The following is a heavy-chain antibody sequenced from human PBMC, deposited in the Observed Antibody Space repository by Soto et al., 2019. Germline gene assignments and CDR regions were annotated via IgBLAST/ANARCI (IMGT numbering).Heavy chain of an antibody. CDR1: GGSISSYY. CDR2: INHSGST. V-gene: IGHV4-34*01. D-gene: IGHD5-18*01. CDR3: ARGRPVDTAIWFDP. J-gene: IGHJ5*02. Sequence: PSETLSLTCTVSGGSISSYYWSWIRQPPGKGLEWIGEINHSGSTNYNPSLKSRVTISVDTSKNQFSLKLSSVTAADTAVYYCARGRPVDTAIWFDPWGQGTLVTVS.